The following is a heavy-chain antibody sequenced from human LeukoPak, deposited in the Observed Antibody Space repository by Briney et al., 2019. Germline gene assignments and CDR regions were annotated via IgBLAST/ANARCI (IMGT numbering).Heavy chain of an antibody. CDR3: TTAQFYGSGRFFDY. Sequence: GGSLRLSCAASGFTFTNAWMTWVRQAPGKGLEWVGRIESKTDGGTTDYTAPVKGRFTISRDDSKNTLYLQMNSLKTEDTAVYYCTTAQFYGSGRFFDYWGQGTLVTVSS. D-gene: IGHD3-10*01. CDR1: GFTFTNAW. J-gene: IGHJ4*02. CDR2: IESKTDGGTT. V-gene: IGHV3-15*04.